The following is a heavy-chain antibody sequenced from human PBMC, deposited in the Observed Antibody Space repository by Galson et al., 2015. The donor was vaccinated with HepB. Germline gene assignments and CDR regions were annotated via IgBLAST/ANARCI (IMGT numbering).Heavy chain of an antibody. Sequence: ETLSLTCTVSGGSISSSSYYWGWIRQPPGKGLEWIGSIYYSGSTYYNPSLKSRVTISVDTSKNQFSLKLSSVTAADTAVYYCARHSLEDTAMALDYWGQGTLVTVSS. D-gene: IGHD5-18*01. V-gene: IGHV4-39*01. CDR1: GGSISSSSYY. CDR2: IYYSGST. CDR3: ARHSLEDTAMALDY. J-gene: IGHJ4*02.